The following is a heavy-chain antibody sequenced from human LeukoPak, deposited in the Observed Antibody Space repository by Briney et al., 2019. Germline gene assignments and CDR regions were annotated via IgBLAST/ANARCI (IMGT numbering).Heavy chain of an antibody. CDR2: IASKTDGGTT. D-gene: IGHD3-10*01. CDR1: GLTVTNGW. CDR3: TTDGYRLRLLWFGERMDV. J-gene: IGHJ6*02. V-gene: IGHV3-15*04. Sequence: RGSLRLSCAASGLTVTNGWMNWVRQAPGKGLEWVGRIASKTDGGTTDYAAPVKGRFTISRDDSKNTLYLQMNSLKTEDTAVYYCTTDGYRLRLLWFGERMDVWGQGTTVTVPS.